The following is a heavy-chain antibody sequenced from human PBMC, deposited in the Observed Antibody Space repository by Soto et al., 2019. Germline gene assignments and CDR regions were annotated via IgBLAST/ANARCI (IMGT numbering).Heavy chain of an antibody. CDR3: TTDSYITSIIVRFDY. D-gene: IGHD3-22*01. CDR1: GFTFSNAW. J-gene: IGHJ4*01. CDR2: VKSKNDGGTT. V-gene: IGHV3-15*07. Sequence: GGSLRLSCAASGFTFSNAWINWVRQDPGKGLEWVGRVKSKNDGGTTDFAAPVKGRFAISRDDSKNMVYLEMNSLQTEDTAIYYCTTDSYITSIIVRFDYWGHGTLVTVSS.